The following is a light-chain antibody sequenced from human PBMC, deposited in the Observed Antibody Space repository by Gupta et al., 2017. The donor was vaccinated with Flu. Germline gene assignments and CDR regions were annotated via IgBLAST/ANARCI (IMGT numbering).Light chain of an antibody. Sequence: EIVMTPSPATLSVSPGERATLSCRASQSVSSNLAWYQQKPGQAPRLLIYGASTRATGIPARFSGSGSGTEFTLTISSLQSEDFAVYYCQQYNNWPLLTCGGGSKVEIK. CDR3: QQYNNWPLLT. V-gene: IGKV3-15*01. J-gene: IGKJ4*01. CDR1: QSVSSN. CDR2: GAS.